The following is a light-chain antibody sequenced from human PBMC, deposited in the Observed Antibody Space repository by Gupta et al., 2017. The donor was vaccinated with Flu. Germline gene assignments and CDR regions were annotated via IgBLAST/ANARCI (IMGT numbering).Light chain of an antibody. CDR2: AAS. V-gene: IGKV3-20*01. CDR3: QQDGSSRT. J-gene: IGKJ2*02. CDR1: QSVSSSY. Sequence: EIVLTQSPGTLSLSPGERATLSCRASQSVSSSYLAWYQQKPVQAPRLLINAASSSATGSPDRFSGGGSTKDFTRTSSRREDEDFAVYYIQQDGSSRTFGQGTKLEIK.